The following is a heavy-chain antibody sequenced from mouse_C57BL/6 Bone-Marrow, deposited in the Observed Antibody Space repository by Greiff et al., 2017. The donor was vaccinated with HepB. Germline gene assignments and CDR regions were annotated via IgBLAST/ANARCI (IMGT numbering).Heavy chain of an antibody. CDR2: ISDGGSYT. J-gene: IGHJ1*03. CDR1: GFTFSSYA. Sequence: EVKLMESGGGLVKPGGSLKLSCAASGFTFSSYAMSWVRQTPEKRLEWVATISDGGSYTYYPDNVKGRFTISRDNAKNNLYLQMSHLKSEDTAMYYCARNPTTVVANWYFDVWGTGTTVTVSS. V-gene: IGHV5-4*03. CDR3: ARNPTTVVANWYFDV. D-gene: IGHD1-1*01.